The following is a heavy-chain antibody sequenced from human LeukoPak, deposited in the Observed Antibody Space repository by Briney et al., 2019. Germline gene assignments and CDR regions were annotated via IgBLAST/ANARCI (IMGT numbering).Heavy chain of an antibody. V-gene: IGHV4-34*01. J-gene: IGHJ3*02. Sequence: PSETLSLTCAVYGGSFSGYYWSWIRQPPGKGLEWIGEINHSGSTNYNPSLKSRVTISGDTSKNQFSLKLSSVTAADTAVYYCASYCSSTSCPHRRAFDIWGQGTMVTVSS. CDR1: GGSFSGYY. CDR2: INHSGST. D-gene: IGHD2-2*01. CDR3: ASYCSSTSCPHRRAFDI.